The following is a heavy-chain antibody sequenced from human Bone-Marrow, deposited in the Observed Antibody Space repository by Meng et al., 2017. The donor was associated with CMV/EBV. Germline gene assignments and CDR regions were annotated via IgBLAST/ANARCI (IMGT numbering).Heavy chain of an antibody. V-gene: IGHV1-46*01. CDR2: IKPNGGST. D-gene: IGHD6-6*01. J-gene: IGHJ4*02. CDR3: AREEAGIAARPYYFDY. Sequence: ASVKVSCKASRYTFSTYYIHWVRQAPGQGLEWMGIIKPNGGSTKCAEKFLGRITMTSDTSTGTVYMEMSSLRSEDTAVYYCAREEAGIAARPYYFDYWGQGTLVTVSS. CDR1: RYTFSTYY.